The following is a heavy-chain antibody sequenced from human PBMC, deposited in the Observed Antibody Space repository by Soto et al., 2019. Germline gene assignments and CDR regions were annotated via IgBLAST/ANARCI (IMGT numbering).Heavy chain of an antibody. J-gene: IGHJ3*02. Sequence: PSQTLSLTCAISGDIVSSNSAAWNWIRQSPSRGLEWLGRTYYRSKWYNDYAVSVKSRITINPDTSKNQFSLQLNSVTPEDTAVYYCASSGSTTVVRARAFDIWGQGTMVTVSS. V-gene: IGHV6-1*01. CDR1: GDIVSSNSAA. CDR2: TYYRSKWYN. CDR3: ASSGSTTVVRARAFDI. D-gene: IGHD4-17*01.